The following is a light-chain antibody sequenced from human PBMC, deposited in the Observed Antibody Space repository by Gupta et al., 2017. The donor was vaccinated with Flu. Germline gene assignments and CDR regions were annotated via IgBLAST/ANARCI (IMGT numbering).Light chain of an antibody. CDR1: NIGIKS. Sequence: SYVLTQPPSVSVAPGKTASLTCGGNNIGIKSVQWYQQKPGQAPVLVVHDDSDRPSGIPERFSGSNSENTATLTIRRVEAGDEADYYCQVWDSGDDNVAFGGGTKLTVL. CDR3: QVWDSGDDNVA. J-gene: IGLJ2*01. CDR2: DDS. V-gene: IGLV3-21*03.